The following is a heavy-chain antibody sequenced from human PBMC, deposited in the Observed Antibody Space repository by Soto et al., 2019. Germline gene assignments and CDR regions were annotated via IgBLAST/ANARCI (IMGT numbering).Heavy chain of an antibody. CDR2: TRNKANSYST. Sequence: EVQLVESGGGLVQPGGSLRLSCAASGFTFSDHYMDWVRQAPGKGLEWVGRTRNKANSYSTEYAASVKGGLTIPRDDSKNSLYLQMNSLKTEDTAVYYCARVGRSGDPRNYADCWGQGTLGTVAS. CDR1: GFTFSDHY. V-gene: IGHV3-72*01. D-gene: IGHD4-17*01. CDR3: ARVGRSGDPRNYADC. J-gene: IGHJ4*02.